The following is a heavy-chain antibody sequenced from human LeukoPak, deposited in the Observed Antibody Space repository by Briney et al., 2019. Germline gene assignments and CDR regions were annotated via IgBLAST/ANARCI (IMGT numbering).Heavy chain of an antibody. J-gene: IGHJ4*02. CDR3: AKRNGYNSGSFDY. Sequence: GGSLRLSCAASGFTFSTYAMTWVRQAPGKGLEWVSVLSGSGDNTDYADSVKGRFTISRDNSKNTLYLQMNSLRAEDTAVYYCAKRNGYNSGSFDYWGQGTLVTVSS. CDR2: LSGSGDNT. CDR1: GFTFSTYA. D-gene: IGHD4-23*01. V-gene: IGHV3-23*01.